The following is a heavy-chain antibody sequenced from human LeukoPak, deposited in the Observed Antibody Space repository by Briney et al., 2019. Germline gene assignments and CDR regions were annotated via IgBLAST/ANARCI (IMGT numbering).Heavy chain of an antibody. CDR3: ARNGGSGTYYDGSFDY. D-gene: IGHD1-26*01. V-gene: IGHV4-4*07. J-gene: IGHJ4*02. CDR1: GGSISSYY. Sequence: PSETLSLTCTVSGGSISSYYWSWIRQSAGKGLEWIGRIYTSGSTNYNPSLKSRVTMSVDTSKNQFSLKLSSVTAADTAVYYCARNGGSGTYYDGSFDYWGQGTPVTVSS. CDR2: IYTSGST.